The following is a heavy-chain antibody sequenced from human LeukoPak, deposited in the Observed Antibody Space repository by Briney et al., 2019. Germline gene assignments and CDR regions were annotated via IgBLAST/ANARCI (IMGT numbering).Heavy chain of an antibody. V-gene: IGHV3-11*04. CDR3: ARVSDPRGYYYYMDV. D-gene: IGHD5-24*01. J-gene: IGHJ6*03. CDR1: GFTFSDYY. CDR2: ISSSGSTI. Sequence: GGSLRLSCAASGFTFSDYYMSWIREAPGEGLERVSYISSSGSTIYYADSVKGRFTISRDNAKNSLYLQMNSLRAEDTAVYYCARVSDPRGYYYYMDVWGKGTTVTVSS.